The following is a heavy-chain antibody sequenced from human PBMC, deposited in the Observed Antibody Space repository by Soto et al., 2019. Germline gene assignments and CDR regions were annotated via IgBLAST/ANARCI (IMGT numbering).Heavy chain of an antibody. CDR1: GFTFSSCA. CDR2: ISYDGSNK. CDR3: AKEGGLSGSYYISSSYYFDY. V-gene: IGHV3-30-3*01. D-gene: IGHD1-26*01. Sequence: PGGSLRLSCAASGFTFSSCAMHWVRQAPGKGLEWVALISYDGSNKYYADSVKGRFTISRDNSKNTLYLQMNSLRAEDTSVYYCAKEGGLSGSYYISSSYYFDYWGQGTLVTVSS. J-gene: IGHJ4*02.